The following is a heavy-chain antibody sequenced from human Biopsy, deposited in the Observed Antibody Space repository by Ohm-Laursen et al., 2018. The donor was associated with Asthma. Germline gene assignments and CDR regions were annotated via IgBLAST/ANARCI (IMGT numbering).Heavy chain of an antibody. D-gene: IGHD2-2*01. J-gene: IGHJ4*02. CDR1: GGTFNTYV. V-gene: IGHV1-69*13. CDR2: INSVFGTT. Sequence: ASVKVSCKSLGGTFNTYVIGWVRQAPGQGLEWMGGINSVFGTTTYPQKFQDRVTITADDSTSTVYVELSSLRYEDTAVYYCARKAGSCISRTCYSLDFWGQGTLATVSS. CDR3: ARKAGSCISRTCYSLDF.